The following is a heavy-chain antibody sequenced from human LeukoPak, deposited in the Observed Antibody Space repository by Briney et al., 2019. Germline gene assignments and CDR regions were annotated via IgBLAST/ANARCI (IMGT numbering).Heavy chain of an antibody. J-gene: IGHJ4*02. Sequence: PGGSLRLSCAASGFTFSDYALGWVRQAPGRGLEWVATLSGSGAGTYYSDSVQGRFTISRDKSKNTLYLQINSLRAEDTAVYYCARAQRSITMIQDYWGQGTLVTVSS. V-gene: IGHV3-23*01. CDR1: GFTFSDYA. CDR2: LSGSGAGT. CDR3: ARAQRSITMIQDY. D-gene: IGHD3-22*01.